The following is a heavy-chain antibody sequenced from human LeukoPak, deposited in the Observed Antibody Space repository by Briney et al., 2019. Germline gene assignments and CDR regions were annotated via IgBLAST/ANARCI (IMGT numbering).Heavy chain of an antibody. J-gene: IGHJ1*01. V-gene: IGHV3-23*01. CDR3: AKPQYCSGGSCYLQQ. D-gene: IGHD2-15*01. Sequence: GGSLRLSCGASGFTVKNNYMNWVRQAPGRGLEWVSTVSGGGGTTYYADSVEGRFTISRDNSKNTLYLQMNSLRAEDTAIYYCAKPQYCSGGSCYLQQWGQGTLVTVSS. CDR1: GFTVKNNY. CDR2: VSGGGGTT.